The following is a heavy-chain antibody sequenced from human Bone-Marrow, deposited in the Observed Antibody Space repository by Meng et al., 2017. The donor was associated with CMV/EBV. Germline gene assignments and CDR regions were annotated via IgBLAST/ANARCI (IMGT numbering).Heavy chain of an antibody. J-gene: IGHJ6*02. CDR2: INSDGSST. D-gene: IGHD5-18*01. CDR3: ARAYSYGYPPYYYGMDV. CDR1: GFTFSSYG. Sequence: GGSLRLSCAASGFTFSSYGMHWVRQAPGKGLVWFSRINSDGSSTSYADSVKGRFTISRDNAKNTLYLQMNSLRAEDTAVYYCARAYSYGYPPYYYGMDVWGQRNAVNVAS. V-gene: IGHV3-74*01.